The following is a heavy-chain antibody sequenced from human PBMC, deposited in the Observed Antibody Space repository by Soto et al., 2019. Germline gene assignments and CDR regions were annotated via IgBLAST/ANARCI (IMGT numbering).Heavy chain of an antibody. D-gene: IGHD2-15*01. V-gene: IGHV1-69*13. CDR2: IIPIFGTA. CDR3: ARVEVAAMRAFDI. J-gene: IGHJ3*02. Sequence: ASVKVSCKASGGTFSSYAISWVRQAPGQGLEWMGGIIPIFGTANYAQKFQGRVTITADESTSTAYMELSSLRSEDTAVYYCARVEVAAMRAFDIWGQGTMVTVSS. CDR1: GGTFSSYA.